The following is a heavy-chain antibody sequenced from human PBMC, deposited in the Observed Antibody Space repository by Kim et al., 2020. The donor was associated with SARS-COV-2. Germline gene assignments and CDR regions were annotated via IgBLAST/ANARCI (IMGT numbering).Heavy chain of an antibody. CDR3: ARIGYSISSCDY. Sequence: GGSLRLSCVASGFPFSNYWMTWVRRAPGKGLEWVANIKQDGSVKYYVDAVKGRFTISRDNAKNSVYLQMNSLRDEDTAVYYCARIGYSISSCDYWGQGTLVTVSS. CDR1: GFPFSNYW. J-gene: IGHJ4*02. CDR2: IKQDGSVK. V-gene: IGHV3-7*01. D-gene: IGHD6-6*01.